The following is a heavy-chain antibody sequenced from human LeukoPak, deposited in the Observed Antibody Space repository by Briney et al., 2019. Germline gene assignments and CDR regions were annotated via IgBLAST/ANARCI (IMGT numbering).Heavy chain of an antibody. J-gene: IGHJ4*02. V-gene: IGHV1-18*01. CDR3: AVPTVTLLPDY. CDR2: ISAYNGNT. D-gene: IGHD4-17*01. Sequence: GASVKVSCKASGYTFTSYGINWVRQAPGQGPEWMGWISAYNGNTKYAQNLQGRVTMTTDTSTSTAYMELRSLRSDDTAVYYCAVPTVTLLPDYWGQGTLVTVSS. CDR1: GYTFTSYG.